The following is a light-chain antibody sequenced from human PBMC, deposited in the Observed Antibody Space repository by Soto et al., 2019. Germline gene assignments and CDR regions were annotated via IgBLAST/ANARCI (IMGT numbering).Light chain of an antibody. Sequence: QSVLTQPPSVSGAPGQRVTLSCTGNTSNLGAGYDVHWYQHLPGAAPKLVIFGNRNLPSGVPERFSGSKSGTSASLAITGLQAADEADYDCQAYDYSLTASVFGGGTKRNVL. CDR2: GNR. V-gene: IGLV1-40*01. CDR3: QAYDYSLTASV. CDR1: TSNLGAGYD. J-gene: IGLJ2*01.